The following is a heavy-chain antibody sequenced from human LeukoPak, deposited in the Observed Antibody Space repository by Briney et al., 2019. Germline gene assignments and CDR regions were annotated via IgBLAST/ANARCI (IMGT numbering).Heavy chain of an antibody. Sequence: PSETLSLTCTVSGGSISGYYWTWIRQPPGQGLEWIAYIHSNGYTNYNPSLRSRVTISVDPSKNQFSLTVTPVTAADTAIYYCAQRQGPMSGTYDYYDPGGQRAVVTVSS. D-gene: IGHD1-26*01. J-gene: IGHJ5*02. V-gene: IGHV4-4*09. CDR2: IHSNGYT. CDR3: AQRQGPMSGTYDYYDP. CDR1: GGSISGYY.